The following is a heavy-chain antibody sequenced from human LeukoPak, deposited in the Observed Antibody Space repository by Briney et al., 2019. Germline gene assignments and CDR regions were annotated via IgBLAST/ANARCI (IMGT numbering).Heavy chain of an antibody. D-gene: IGHD6-19*01. Sequence: SETLSLTCTVPGDSTSGYYWSWIRQPAEKGLEWIGRIYSSGSANYNPSLKSRVTMSLDTSKKQFYLQMKSVTAADTAIYYCARERSSGLALWGQGALVTVSS. V-gene: IGHV4-4*07. J-gene: IGHJ5*02. CDR1: GDSTSGYY. CDR3: ARERSSGLAL. CDR2: IYSSGSA.